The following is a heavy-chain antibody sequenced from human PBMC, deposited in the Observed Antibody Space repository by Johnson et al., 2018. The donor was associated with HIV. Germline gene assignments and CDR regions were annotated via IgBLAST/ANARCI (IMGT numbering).Heavy chain of an antibody. J-gene: IGHJ3*02. Sequence: VQLVESGGGLIQPGRSLRLSCAPSGFTFDDYAMHWVRQAPGKGLEWVSGITWNSGSIGYADSVKGRFTISRHDSKNMLYLQMNSLKTEDTAVYYCTTDPWWNGYHAFDIWGQGTMVTVSS. CDR2: ITWNSGSI. D-gene: IGHD1-1*01. CDR3: TTDPWWNGYHAFDI. CDR1: GFTFDDYA. V-gene: IGHV3-9*01.